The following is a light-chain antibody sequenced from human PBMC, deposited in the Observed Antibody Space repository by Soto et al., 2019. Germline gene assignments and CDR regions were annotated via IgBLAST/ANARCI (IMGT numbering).Light chain of an antibody. J-gene: IGKJ4*01. CDR3: QQYESYPLT. CDR1: QKINTW. V-gene: IGKV1-5*03. Sequence: IQMTQSPSTLSASVGDRVTITCRASQKINTWVAWYQQRPGKAPQLLIYEASSLEPGVPSRFGGSGSGTDFTLTISSLQPDDFATYYCQQYESYPLTFGGGTHVE. CDR2: EAS.